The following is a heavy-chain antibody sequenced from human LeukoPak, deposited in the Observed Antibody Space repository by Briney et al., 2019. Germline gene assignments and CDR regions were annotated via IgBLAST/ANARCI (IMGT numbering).Heavy chain of an antibody. Sequence: GGSLRLSCAASGFTFSSYAMSWVRQAPGKGLEWVSAISGSGGSTYYADSVKGRFTISRDNSKNTLYLQMNSLRAEDTAVYYCATPRGATWIQLWFYFDYWGQGILVTVSS. J-gene: IGHJ4*02. CDR1: GFTFSSYA. CDR3: ATPRGATWIQLWFYFDY. CDR2: ISGSGGST. V-gene: IGHV3-23*01. D-gene: IGHD5-18*01.